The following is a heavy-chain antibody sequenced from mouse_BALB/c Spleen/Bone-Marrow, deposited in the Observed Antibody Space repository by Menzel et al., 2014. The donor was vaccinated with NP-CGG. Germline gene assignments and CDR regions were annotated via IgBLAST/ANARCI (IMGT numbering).Heavy chain of an antibody. D-gene: IGHD1-2*01. CDR3: VRSRLRDWYFDV. Sequence: VQLQQSGVELVRPGASVKLSCKASGNTFTSYDINWVRQRPEQGLEWIGWIFPGDSTTKYNEKFKGEATLSTDKSPSTVHMQLSRLTSEDSAVYFCVRSRLRDWYFDVWGAGTTVTISS. CDR1: GNTFTSYD. CDR2: IFPGDSTT. V-gene: IGHV1S56*01. J-gene: IGHJ1*01.